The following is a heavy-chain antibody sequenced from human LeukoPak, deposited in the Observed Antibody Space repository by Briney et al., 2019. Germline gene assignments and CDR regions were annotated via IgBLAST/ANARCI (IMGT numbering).Heavy chain of an antibody. CDR2: IYYSGNT. V-gene: IGHV4-59*01. Sequence: PSETLSLTCTVSGGSISSYYWSWIREPPGKGLEWIGYIYYSGNTNYNPSLKSRVTISVDTSKNQFSLKLSSVTAADTAVYYCARVSHSPLWFGAPDAFDIWGQGTMVTVSS. CDR3: ARVSHSPLWFGAPDAFDI. CDR1: GGSISSYY. J-gene: IGHJ3*02. D-gene: IGHD3-10*01.